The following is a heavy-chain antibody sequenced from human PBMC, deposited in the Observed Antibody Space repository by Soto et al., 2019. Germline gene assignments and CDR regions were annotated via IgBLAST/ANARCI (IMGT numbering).Heavy chain of an antibody. V-gene: IGHV3-30-3*01. CDR3: AREADDYGDY. CDR2: ISYDGSNK. J-gene: IGHJ4*02. CDR1: GFTFSSYA. Sequence: PGGSLRLSCAASGFTFSSYAMHWVRQAPGKGLEWVAVISYDGSNKYYADSVKGRFTISRDNSKNTLYLQMNSLRAEDTAVYYCAREADDYGDYWGQGTLVTVSS. D-gene: IGHD4-17*01.